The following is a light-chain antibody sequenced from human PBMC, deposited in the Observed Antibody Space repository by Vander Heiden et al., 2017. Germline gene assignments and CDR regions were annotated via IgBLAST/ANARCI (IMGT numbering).Light chain of an antibody. J-gene: IGKJ4*01. CDR1: QSVSSN. V-gene: IGKV3-15*01. CDR3: QQYNNWPPLT. Sequence: IVMTQSPATLSVSPGERATVSCRASQSVSSNLAWYQQKPGQAPRLLIYGASTRATGIPARFSGSGSGTEFTLTISSLQSEDFALYYCQQYNNWPPLTFGGGTKVEIK. CDR2: GAS.